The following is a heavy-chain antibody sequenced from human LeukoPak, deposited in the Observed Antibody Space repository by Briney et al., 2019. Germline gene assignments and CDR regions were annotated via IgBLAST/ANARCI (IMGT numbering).Heavy chain of an antibody. Sequence: SETLSLTCTVSGGSISSTNYYRGWIRQPPGTGLEWIGSIYYSGSTYYNPSLKSRVTISVDTSKNQFSLKLSSVTAADTAVFYCATSGWYLLPGIYWGQGTLVTVSS. CDR2: IYYSGST. CDR1: GGSISSTNYY. D-gene: IGHD6-19*01. V-gene: IGHV4-39*01. J-gene: IGHJ4*02. CDR3: ATSGWYLLPGIY.